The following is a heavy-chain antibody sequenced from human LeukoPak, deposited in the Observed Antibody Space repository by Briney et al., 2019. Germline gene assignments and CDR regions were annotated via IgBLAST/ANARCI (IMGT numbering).Heavy chain of an antibody. CDR2: NYYSGST. CDR3: SRDYRLAGYYFDY. V-gene: IGHV4-38-2*02. D-gene: IGHD6-19*01. Sequence: SETLSLTCTVSGYSISSAYYWGWIRQPPGEGLEWIVSNYYSGSTYYNPSLKSRVTTSVDTYTNQFSLKLLSLTAAADAACYCSRDYRLAGYYFDYWGQGTLVTVSS. CDR1: GYSISSAYY. J-gene: IGHJ4*02.